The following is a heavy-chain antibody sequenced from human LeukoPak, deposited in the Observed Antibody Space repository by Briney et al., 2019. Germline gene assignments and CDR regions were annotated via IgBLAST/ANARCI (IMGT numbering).Heavy chain of an antibody. CDR3: ARGGIQVSGIDEFDY. CDR1: GFTLIDYD. CDR2: IGIRGDT. D-gene: IGHD6-19*01. J-gene: IGHJ4*02. Sequence: GGSLRLSCAASGFTLIDYDMHWVRQVIGKGLEWVSAIGIRGDTHNSGSVKGRFTISRENAESSLYLQMNSLRAEDTAVYYCARGGIQVSGIDEFDYWGQGTLVTVSS. V-gene: IGHV3-13*01.